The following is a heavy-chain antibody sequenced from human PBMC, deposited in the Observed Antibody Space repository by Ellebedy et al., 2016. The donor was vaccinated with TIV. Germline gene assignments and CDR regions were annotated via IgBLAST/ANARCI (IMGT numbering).Heavy chain of an antibody. CDR3: ATTNMIRGAPHDY. V-gene: IGHV3-30-3*01. J-gene: IGHJ4*02. CDR1: GFTFRSYA. CDR2: ISYDGANK. D-gene: IGHD3-10*01. Sequence: GESLKISCAASGFTFRSYAMHWVRQAPGKGLQWVAVISYDGANKYYADFVKGRFTISRDNSKNTLYLQMNSLRPEDTALYFCATTNMIRGAPHDYWGQGTLVTVSS.